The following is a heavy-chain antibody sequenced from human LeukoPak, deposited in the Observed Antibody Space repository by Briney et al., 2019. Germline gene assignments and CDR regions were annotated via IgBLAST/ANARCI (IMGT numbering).Heavy chain of an antibody. J-gene: IGHJ4*02. CDR2: INWNGGST. Sequence: GGSLRPSCAASGFTFDDYGMSWVRQAPGKGLEWVSGINWNGGSTGYADSVKGRFTISRDASKNTVFLQVNSLRVEDTAVYQCARGPIDKVVAGTFFGHWGQGTVVTVSS. D-gene: IGHD6-19*01. V-gene: IGHV3-20*01. CDR1: GFTFDDYG. CDR3: ARGPIDKVVAGTFFGH.